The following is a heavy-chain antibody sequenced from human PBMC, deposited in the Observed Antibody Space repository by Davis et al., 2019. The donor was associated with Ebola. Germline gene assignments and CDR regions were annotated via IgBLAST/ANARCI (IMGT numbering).Heavy chain of an antibody. CDR3: ARGQDLSIGGMLYYYGMDV. Sequence: AASVKVSCKASGYTFTSYAMHWVRQAPGQRLEWMGWISAYNGNTNYAQKLQGRVTMTTDTSTSTAYMELRSLRSDDTAVYYCARGQDLSIGGMLYYYGMDVWGQGTTVTVSS. V-gene: IGHV1-18*01. CDR2: ISAYNGNT. CDR1: GYTFTSYA. J-gene: IGHJ6*02. D-gene: IGHD3-16*02.